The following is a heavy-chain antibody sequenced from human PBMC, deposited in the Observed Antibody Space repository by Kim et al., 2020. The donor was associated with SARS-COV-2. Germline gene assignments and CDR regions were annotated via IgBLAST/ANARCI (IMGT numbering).Heavy chain of an antibody. Sequence: TDFAQKFQGRVTMTRNTSISTAYMELSSLRSEDTAVYYCARSVGTTNHFDYWGQGTLVNVSS. V-gene: IGHV1-8*01. CDR3: ARSVGTTNHFDY. D-gene: IGHD1-26*01. J-gene: IGHJ4*02. CDR2: T.